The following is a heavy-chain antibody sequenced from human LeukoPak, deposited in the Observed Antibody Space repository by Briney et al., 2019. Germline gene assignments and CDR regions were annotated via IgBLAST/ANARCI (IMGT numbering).Heavy chain of an antibody. V-gene: IGHV3-23*01. J-gene: IGHJ4*02. CDR2: ISGSGGST. CDR3: AKSGILAYCGGDCYYYFDY. CDR1: GFTSSSYA. D-gene: IGHD2-21*02. Sequence: PGGSLRLSCAASGFTSSSYAMSWVRQAPGKGLEWVSGISGSGGSTYYADSVKGRFTISRDNSKNTLYLQMNSLRAEDTAVYYCAKSGILAYCGGDCYYYFDYWGQGTLVTVSS.